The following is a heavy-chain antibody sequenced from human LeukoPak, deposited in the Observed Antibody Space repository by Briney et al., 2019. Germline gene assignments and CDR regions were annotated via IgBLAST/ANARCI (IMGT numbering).Heavy chain of an antibody. CDR3: ARGIVRPAAFDPFDV. D-gene: IGHD1-26*01. J-gene: IGHJ3*01. Sequence: SETLSLTCTVSGASVSSSTYYWGWIRQSPGKGLEWIGRIYYSGSTYYNPSLRSRVTISVDTSKNQCSLKLNSVTAADSALYYCARGIVRPAAFDPFDVWGQGTMVTVSS. V-gene: IGHV4-39*01. CDR1: GASVSSSTYY. CDR2: IYYSGST.